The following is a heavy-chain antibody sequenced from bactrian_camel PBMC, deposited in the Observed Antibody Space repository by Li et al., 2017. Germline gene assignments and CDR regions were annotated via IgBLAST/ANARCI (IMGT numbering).Heavy chain of an antibody. D-gene: IGHD4*01. Sequence: QLVESGGGWVQPGGSLRLSCATSGFTFSSYWMYWVRQAPEKGFEWVSSIDIGGGTTYYLGSVKGRFTVSGDNAKKMMYLQMNSLKPEDTAVYYCVKGWYSEYEVVAYNYWGQGTQVTVS. V-gene: IGHV3S1*01. CDR2: IDIGGGTT. CDR1: GFTFSSYW. J-gene: IGHJ4*01. CDR3: VKGWYSEYEVVAYNY.